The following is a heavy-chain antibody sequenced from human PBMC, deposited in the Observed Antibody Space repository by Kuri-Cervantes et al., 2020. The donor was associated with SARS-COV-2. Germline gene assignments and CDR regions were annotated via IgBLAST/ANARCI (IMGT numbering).Heavy chain of an antibody. V-gene: IGHV4-39*07. D-gene: IGHD3-10*01. CDR3: ARGSGSGSSYDAFDI. CDR2: IYYSGST. Sequence: LETLSLTCTVSGGSISSSSYYWGWIRQPPGKGLEWIGSIYYSGSTYYNPSLKSRVTISVDTSKNQFSLKLSSVTAADTAVYYCARGSGSGSSYDAFDIWGQGTMVTVSS. J-gene: IGHJ3*02. CDR1: GGSISSSSYY.